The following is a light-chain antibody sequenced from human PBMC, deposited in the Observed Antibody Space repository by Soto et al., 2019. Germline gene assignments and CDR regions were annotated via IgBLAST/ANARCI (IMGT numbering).Light chain of an antibody. CDR2: LNSDSSH. J-gene: IGLJ2*01. CDR3: QTCGCGIVV. V-gene: IGLV4-69*01. CDR1: SGHSNDA. Sequence: QPVLTQSPSASASLGASVKLTCTLSSGHSNDAIAWHQQQSEKGPRYLMKLNSDSSHSKGDGIPDRFSGSSTGAARYLTICSLQSEAESYYYCQTCGCGIVVFGGGTKLTVL.